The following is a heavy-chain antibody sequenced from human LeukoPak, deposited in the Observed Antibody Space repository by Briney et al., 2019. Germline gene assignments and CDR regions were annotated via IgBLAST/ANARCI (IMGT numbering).Heavy chain of an antibody. J-gene: IGHJ4*02. CDR2: ISSSSSYI. V-gene: IGHV3-21*01. CDR1: GFTFSDFT. CDR3: ARRRGRAAAGDDY. Sequence: PGGSLRLSCAASGFTFSDFTMSWVRQAPGKGLEWVSSISSSSSYIYYADSVKGRFTISRDNAKNSLYLQMNSLRAEDTAVYYCARRRGRAAAGDDYWGQGTLVTVSS. D-gene: IGHD6-13*01.